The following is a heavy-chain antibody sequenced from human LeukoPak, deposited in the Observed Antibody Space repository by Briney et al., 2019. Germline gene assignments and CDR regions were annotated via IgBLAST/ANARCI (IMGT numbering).Heavy chain of an antibody. V-gene: IGHV3-48*04. CDR2: ISSSSNTI. J-gene: IGHJ4*02. D-gene: IGHD2-2*01. Sequence: PGGSLRLSCAASGFTFITYTMNWVRQAPGKRVEWVLYISSSSNTIYYADSVKGGFTISRDNAKTSLYLQRNSLRAEDTAVYYCVSCGTTTCIIRFDHWGQGTLVTVSS. CDR3: VSCGTTTCIIRFDH. CDR1: GFTFITYT.